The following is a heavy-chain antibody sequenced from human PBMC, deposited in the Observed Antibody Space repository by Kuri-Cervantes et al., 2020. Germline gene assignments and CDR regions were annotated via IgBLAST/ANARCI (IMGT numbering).Heavy chain of an antibody. CDR2: ISYDGSNK. D-gene: IGHD4-17*01. Sequence: GGSLRLSCAASGFTFSSYAMHWVRQAPGKGLEWVAVISYDGSNKYYADSVKGRFTISRDNSKNALYLQMNSLRAEDTAVYYCARDGDYEVVYWGQGTLVTVSS. J-gene: IGHJ4*02. CDR1: GFTFSSYA. CDR3: ARDGDYEVVY. V-gene: IGHV3-30-3*01.